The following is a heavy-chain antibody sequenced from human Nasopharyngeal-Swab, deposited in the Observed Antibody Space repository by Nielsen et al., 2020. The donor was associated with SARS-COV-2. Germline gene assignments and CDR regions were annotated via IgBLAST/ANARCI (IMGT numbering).Heavy chain of an antibody. CDR2: IYYSGST. D-gene: IGHD3-9*01. J-gene: IGHJ4*02. Sequence: WIRQPPGKGLEWIGYIYYSGSTNYNPSLKSRVTISVDTSKNQFSLKLSSVTAADTAVYYCAGSRDILTGYFWGQGTLVTVSS. CDR3: AGSRDILTGYF. V-gene: IGHV4-59*01.